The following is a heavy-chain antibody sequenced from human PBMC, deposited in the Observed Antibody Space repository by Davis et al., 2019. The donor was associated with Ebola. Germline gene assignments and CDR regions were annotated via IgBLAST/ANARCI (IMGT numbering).Heavy chain of an antibody. CDR3: VRFGRGAF. CDR2: IYGSGRT. V-gene: IGHV4-59*11. J-gene: IGHJ4*02. D-gene: IGHD3-16*01. Sequence: PSETLSLTCNFSDGSISSHYWNWIRQHPGKGLEWVGIIYGSGRTNYNPSLKSRVTISADTSKNQFSLNLRSVTAADTAMYYCVRFGRGAFWGQGTLVTVSS. CDR1: DGSISSHY.